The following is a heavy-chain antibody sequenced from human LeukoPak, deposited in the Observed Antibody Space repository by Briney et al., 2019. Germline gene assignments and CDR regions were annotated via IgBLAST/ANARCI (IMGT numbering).Heavy chain of an antibody. CDR1: GGSIRNYF. Sequence: SETLSLTCTVTGGSIRNYFGSWFRQPPGKGLEWIGYIYYSGSTNYNPSLKSRVTISVDTSKNQFSLKLSSVTAADTAVYYCARGAKYYYDNSGYSPNGFDPWGQGTLVTVSS. D-gene: IGHD3-22*01. CDR3: ARGAKYYYDNSGYSPNGFDP. CDR2: IYYSGST. V-gene: IGHV4-59*01. J-gene: IGHJ5*02.